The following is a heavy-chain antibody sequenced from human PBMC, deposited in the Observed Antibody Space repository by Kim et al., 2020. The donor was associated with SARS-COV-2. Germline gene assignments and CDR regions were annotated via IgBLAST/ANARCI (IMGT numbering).Heavy chain of an antibody. V-gene: IGHV3-30*04. Sequence: GGSLRLSCAASGFTFSAHALHWVRQAPGKGLECVALIAYDGSHITYPDSVKGRFIISRDNTKSTPYRQMNSLRPEDTAVYVRLAEIGSWSFDHRGQGTLVTVSS. CDR3: LAEIGSWSFDH. J-gene: IGHJ4*02. CDR1: GFTFSAHA. D-gene: IGHD3-16*01. CDR2: IAYDGSHI.